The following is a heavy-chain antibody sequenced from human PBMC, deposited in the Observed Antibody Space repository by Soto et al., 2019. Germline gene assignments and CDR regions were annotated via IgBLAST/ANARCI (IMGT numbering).Heavy chain of an antibody. CDR1: GGSISGHY. V-gene: IGHV4-59*08. CDR3: ARGPYYDLIWNYYYMDV. CDR2: IYYSGST. Sequence: QVQLQESGPGLVKPSETLSLSCNVSGGSISGHYWSWVRRTPGKGLEWIGYIYYSGSTNYNPSLKSRVTISVDTSKNHFSLRLTSVTAADTAVYYCARGPYYDLIWNYYYMDVWGKGTTVTVS. J-gene: IGHJ6*03. D-gene: IGHD3-16*01.